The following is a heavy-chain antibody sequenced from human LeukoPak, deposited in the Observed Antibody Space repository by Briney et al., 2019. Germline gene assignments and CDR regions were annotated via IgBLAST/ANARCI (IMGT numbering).Heavy chain of an antibody. D-gene: IGHD3-3*01. CDR3: ARESSDFWSGYYSGGSDY. J-gene: IGHJ4*02. V-gene: IGHV3-7*01. CDR1: GFTFSSYW. CDR2: IKQDGSEK. Sequence: GGSLRLSCAASGFTFSSYWMSWVRQAPGKGLEWVANIKQDGSEKYYVDSVKGRFTISRDNAKNSLYLQMNSLRAEDTAVYYCARESSDFWSGYYSGGSDYWGQGTLVTVSS.